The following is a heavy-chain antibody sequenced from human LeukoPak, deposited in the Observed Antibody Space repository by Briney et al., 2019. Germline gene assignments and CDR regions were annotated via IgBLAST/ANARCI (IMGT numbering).Heavy chain of an antibody. Sequence: SETLSLTCAVYGGSFSGYYWSWIRQPPGKGLEWNGEINHSGSTNYNPSLKSRVTISVDTSKNQFSLKLSSVTAADTAVYYCARVKGYYYDSSGYYPDAFDIWGQGTMVTVSS. D-gene: IGHD3-22*01. CDR3: ARVKGYYYDSSGYYPDAFDI. V-gene: IGHV4-34*01. CDR1: GGSFSGYY. CDR2: INHSGST. J-gene: IGHJ3*02.